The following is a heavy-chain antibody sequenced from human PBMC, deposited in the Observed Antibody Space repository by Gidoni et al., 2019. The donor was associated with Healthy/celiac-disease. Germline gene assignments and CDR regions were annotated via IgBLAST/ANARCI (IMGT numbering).Heavy chain of an antibody. CDR3: AKDVANYYYYYGMDV. CDR2: ISGSGGST. CDR1: GFTFSSYA. J-gene: IGHJ6*02. D-gene: IGHD2-21*01. Sequence: EVQLLESGGGLVQSGGSLRLSCEASGFTFSSYAMSWVRQAPGKGLEWVSAISGSGGSTYYADSVKGRFTISRDNSKNTLYLQMNSLRAEDTAVYYCAKDVANYYYYYGMDVWGQGTTVTVAS. V-gene: IGHV3-23*01.